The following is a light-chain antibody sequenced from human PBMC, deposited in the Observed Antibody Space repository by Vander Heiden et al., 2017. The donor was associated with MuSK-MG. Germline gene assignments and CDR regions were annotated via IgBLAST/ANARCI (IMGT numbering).Light chain of an antibody. CDR2: AAF. J-gene: IGKJ2*01. V-gene: IGKV1-39*01. CDR1: QSISNY. Sequence: DIQMTQSPSSLSASVGDRVTITCRASQSISNYLNWYQQKPGKAPNLLIYAAFSLQRGVPSRFSGSGSGTDFTLTINSLQPEDFATYYCQQSDSTPGYTFGQGTKLEIK. CDR3: QQSDSTPGYT.